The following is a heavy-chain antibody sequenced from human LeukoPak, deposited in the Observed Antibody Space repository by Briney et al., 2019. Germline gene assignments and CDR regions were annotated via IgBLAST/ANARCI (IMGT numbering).Heavy chain of an antibody. V-gene: IGHV1-18*01. CDR2: ISGYNGDT. D-gene: IGHD3-10*01. Sequence: ASVEVSCKSSGYTFTNYGISWVRQAPGQGLEWMGWISGYNGDTRYAQDLQGRVTVTTDTSTSTSYMELRSLRSDDTAVYYCARAPNYSSSGSPFWEVWGQGTLVTVSS. J-gene: IGHJ4*02. CDR3: ARAPNYSSSGSPFWEV. CDR1: GYTFTNYG.